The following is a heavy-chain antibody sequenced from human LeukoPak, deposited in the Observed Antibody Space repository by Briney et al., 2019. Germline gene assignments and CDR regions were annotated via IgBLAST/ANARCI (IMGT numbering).Heavy chain of an antibody. CDR1: GFAFTTYW. J-gene: IGHJ4*02. CDR3: ARLLLWFGELFVDY. CDR2: IKQDGTEK. Sequence: GGSLRLSCAASGFAFTTYWMSWVRQAPGKGLEWVANIKQDGTEKYYVDSVKGRFTISRDNAKNSLYLQMNSLRAEDTAVYYCARLLLWFGELFVDYWGRGTLVTVSS. V-gene: IGHV3-7*01. D-gene: IGHD3-10*01.